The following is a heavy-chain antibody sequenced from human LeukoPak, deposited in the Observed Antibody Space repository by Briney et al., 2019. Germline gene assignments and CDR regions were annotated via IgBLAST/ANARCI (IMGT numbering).Heavy chain of an antibody. CDR3: ARGAPAFDI. J-gene: IGHJ3*02. CDR2: IYHSGST. Sequence: SQTLSLTCAVSGGSISSGGYSWSWIRQPPGKGLEWIGYIYHSGSTYYNPSLKSRVTISVDRSKNQFSLKLSSVTAADTAVYYCARGAPAFDIWGQGTMVTVSS. CDR1: GGSISSGGYS. V-gene: IGHV4-30-2*01.